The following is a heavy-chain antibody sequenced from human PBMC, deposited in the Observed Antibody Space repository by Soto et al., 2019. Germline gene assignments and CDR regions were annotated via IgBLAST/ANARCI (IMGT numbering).Heavy chain of an antibody. J-gene: IGHJ4*02. CDR3: ARSVAAAGYYFDY. Sequence: SETLSLTCAVSGGSISSSNCWSWVRQPPGKGLEWIGEIYHSGSTNYNPSLKSRVTISVDKSKNQFSLRLSSVTAADTAVYYCARSVAAAGYYFDYWGQGTLVTVSS. V-gene: IGHV4-4*02. D-gene: IGHD6-13*01. CDR1: GGSISSSNC. CDR2: IYHSGST.